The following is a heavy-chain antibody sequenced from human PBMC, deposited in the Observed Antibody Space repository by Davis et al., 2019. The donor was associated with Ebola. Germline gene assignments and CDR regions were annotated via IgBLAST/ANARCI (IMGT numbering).Heavy chain of an antibody. Sequence: ASVKVSCKASGYTFTSYGISWVRQAPGQRLEWMGWINAGNGYTKYSQKFQGRVTITADKSTSTAYMELSSLRSEDTAVYYCARGIAAEPDYWGQGTLVTVSS. V-gene: IGHV1-18*04. CDR3: ARGIAAEPDY. CDR2: INAGNGYT. J-gene: IGHJ4*02. D-gene: IGHD6-13*01. CDR1: GYTFTSYG.